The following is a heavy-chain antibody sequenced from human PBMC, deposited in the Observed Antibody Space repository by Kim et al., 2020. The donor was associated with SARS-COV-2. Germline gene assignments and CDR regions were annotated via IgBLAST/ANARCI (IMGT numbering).Heavy chain of an antibody. Sequence: SETLSLTCTVSGGPVSSGFYYWSWIRQPPGRGLEWIGYIYYSGSTNPNTPHRSRATISADTSKNQDPLKLSSLTAAYTTVYYCARVGPDTGDYLLFEYWGQRTLVTVSS. J-gene: IGHJ4*02. CDR2: IYYSGST. CDR3: ARVGPDTGDYLLFEY. V-gene: IGHV4-61*01. D-gene: IGHD2-21*01. CDR1: GGPVSSGFYY.